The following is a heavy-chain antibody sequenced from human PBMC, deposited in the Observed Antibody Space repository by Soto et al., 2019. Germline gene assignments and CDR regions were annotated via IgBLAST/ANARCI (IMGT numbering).Heavy chain of an antibody. D-gene: IGHD4-17*01. CDR1: GGSISSSSYY. CDR2: IDYSGST. CDR3: ARHLTTAHLDY. V-gene: IGHV4-39*01. J-gene: IGHJ4*02. Sequence: QLQLQESGPGLVKPSETLSLTCTVSGGSISSSSYYWGWIRQPPGKGLEWIGSIDYSGSTYYNPSLKSRVTISVDTSKKQFSLKLSSVTAADTAVYYCARHLTTAHLDYWGQGTLVTVSS.